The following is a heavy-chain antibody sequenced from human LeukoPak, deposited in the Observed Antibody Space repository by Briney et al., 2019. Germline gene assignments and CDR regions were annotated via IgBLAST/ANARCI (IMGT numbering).Heavy chain of an antibody. V-gene: IGHV4-31*03. Sequence: SQTLSLTCTVSGGSISSGGHYWSWIRQHPGKGLEWIGYIYYSGSTYYNPSLKSRVSISVDTSTNQFSLKLSSVTAADTAVYYCARAGVGSGRYGAFDIWGQGTMVTVSS. D-gene: IGHD5-18*01. CDR2: IYYSGST. CDR3: ARAGVGSGRYGAFDI. CDR1: GGSISSGGHY. J-gene: IGHJ3*02.